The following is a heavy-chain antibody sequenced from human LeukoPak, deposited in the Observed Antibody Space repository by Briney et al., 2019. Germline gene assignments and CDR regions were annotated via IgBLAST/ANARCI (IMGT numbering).Heavy chain of an antibody. V-gene: IGHV5-51*01. CDR3: ARQPPPYSSGWSRHFDY. CDR1: GYSFTSYW. D-gene: IGHD6-19*01. Sequence: GESLKISCKGSGYSFTSYWIGWVRQMPGKGLEWMGIIYPGDSDTRYSPSFQGQVTISADKSISTAYLQWSSLKASDTAMYYCARQPPPYSSGWSRHFDYWGQGTLVTVSS. CDR2: IYPGDSDT. J-gene: IGHJ4*02.